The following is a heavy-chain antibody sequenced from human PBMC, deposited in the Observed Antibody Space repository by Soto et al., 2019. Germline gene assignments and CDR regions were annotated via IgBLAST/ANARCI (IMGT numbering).Heavy chain of an antibody. CDR3: AKDAYYYDSSGYYHLYYYYYGMDV. D-gene: IGHD3-22*01. V-gene: IGHV3-30*18. CDR1: GFTFSSYG. Sequence: QVQLVESGGGVVQPGRSLRLSCAASGFTFSSYGMHWVRQAPGKGLEWVAVISYDGYNKYYADSVKGRFTISRDNSKNTLYLQMNSLRAEDTAVYYCAKDAYYYDSSGYYHLYYYYYGMDVWGQGTTVTVSS. CDR2: ISYDGYNK. J-gene: IGHJ6*02.